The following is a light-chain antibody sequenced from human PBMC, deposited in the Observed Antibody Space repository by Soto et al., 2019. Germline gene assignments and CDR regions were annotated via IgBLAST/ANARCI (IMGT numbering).Light chain of an antibody. CDR2: DVS. J-gene: IGKJ5*01. CDR3: QQFNTYPIT. V-gene: IGKV1-13*02. CDR1: QDIRGP. Sequence: AIQLTQSPSSLSASVGDRVTITCRASQDIRGPLAWYQQKPGKPPKLLIFDVSSLQSGVPSRFSGSGSGTDFTLTISSLQAEDFATYYCQQFNTYPITFGQGTRLEIK.